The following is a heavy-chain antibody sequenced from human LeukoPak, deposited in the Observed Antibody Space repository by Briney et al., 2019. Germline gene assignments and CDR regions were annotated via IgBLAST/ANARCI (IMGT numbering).Heavy chain of an antibody. CDR1: GYSISSGYE. CDR2: ISQSGNT. CDR3: VRSEIDDYSRY. D-gene: IGHD4-11*01. V-gene: IGHV4-38-2*02. J-gene: IGHJ4*02. Sequence: SETLSLTCSVSGYSISSGYEWGWIRQPPGKRLEWIGSISQSGNTYDNLSLKSRVTMSVDTARNQFSLKLTSVTAADTAVYYCVRSEIDDYSRYWGRGMLVIVSS.